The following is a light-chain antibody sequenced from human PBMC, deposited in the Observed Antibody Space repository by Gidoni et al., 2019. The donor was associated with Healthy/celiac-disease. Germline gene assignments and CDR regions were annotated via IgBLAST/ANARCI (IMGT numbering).Light chain of an antibody. Sequence: DIQMTHSPSTLSASVGDRVTITCRASQSISSWLAGYQQKPGKAPKLLIYKAASLDSGVPSRCSGSGAGTEFTLTLSSLQPDDFATYYCQQYNSYSRTFGQGTKVEIK. J-gene: IGKJ1*01. CDR2: KAA. CDR3: QQYNSYSRT. CDR1: QSISSW. V-gene: IGKV1-5*03.